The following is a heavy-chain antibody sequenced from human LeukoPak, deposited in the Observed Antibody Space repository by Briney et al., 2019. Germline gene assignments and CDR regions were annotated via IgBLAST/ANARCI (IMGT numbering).Heavy chain of an antibody. CDR2: IGTDGSST. D-gene: IGHD3-22*01. CDR1: GFTFSNYW. V-gene: IGHV3-74*03. J-gene: IGHJ4*02. CDR3: AKTDSSDYSYYFDY. Sequence: PGGSLRLSCAASGFTFSNYWMHWVRQAPGKGLVWVSRIGTDGSSTTYADSVKGRFTISRDNAKNTLYLEMNSLRAEDTAVYYCAKTDSSDYSYYFDYWGQGTLVTVSS.